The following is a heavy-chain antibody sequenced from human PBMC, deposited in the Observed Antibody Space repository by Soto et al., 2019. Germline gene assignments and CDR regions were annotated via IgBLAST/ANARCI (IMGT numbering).Heavy chain of an antibody. CDR3: AKARNPVTTYFDL. Sequence: LRLSCVASGFTFRSYAMSWVRQAPGKGLEWVSSITDTGGSTHYADSVKGRFIISRDYLKSTVFLEMNSLRPEDTATYCCAKARNPVTTYFDLWARGTLLTVSS. J-gene: IGHJ2*01. V-gene: IGHV3-23*01. D-gene: IGHD4-17*01. CDR1: GFTFRSYA. CDR2: ITDTGGST.